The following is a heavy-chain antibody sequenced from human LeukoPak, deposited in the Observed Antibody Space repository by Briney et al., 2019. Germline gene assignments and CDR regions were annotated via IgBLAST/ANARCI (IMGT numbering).Heavy chain of an antibody. J-gene: IGHJ3*02. Sequence: PSETLSLTCTVSGGSVSSGSYYWSWIRQPPGKGLEWIGYIYYSGSTNYNPSLKSRVAISVDTSKNQFSLKLSSVTAADTAVYPCARDCSSTSCYTFGAFDIWGQGTMVTVSS. CDR2: IYYSGST. V-gene: IGHV4-61*01. CDR1: GGSVSSGSYY. D-gene: IGHD2-2*02. CDR3: ARDCSSTSCYTFGAFDI.